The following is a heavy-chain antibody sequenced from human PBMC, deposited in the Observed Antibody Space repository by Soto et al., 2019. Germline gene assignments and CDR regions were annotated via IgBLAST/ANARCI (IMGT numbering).Heavy chain of an antibody. Sequence: GGSLRLSCAASGFTFSSYSMNWVRQAPGKGLEWVSSISSSSSYIYYADSVKGRFTISRDNAKNSLYLQMNSLRAEDTAVYYCAREEVGDFWTPGYYGMDVWGQGTTVTVSS. CDR3: AREEVGDFWTPGYYGMDV. D-gene: IGHD3-3*01. J-gene: IGHJ6*02. V-gene: IGHV3-21*03. CDR1: GFTFSSYS. CDR2: ISSSSSYI.